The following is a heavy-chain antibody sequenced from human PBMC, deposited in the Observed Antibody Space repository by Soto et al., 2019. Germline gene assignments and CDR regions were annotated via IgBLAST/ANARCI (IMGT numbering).Heavy chain of an antibody. CDR3: ARSPRSSPYFDY. J-gene: IGHJ4*02. V-gene: IGHV5-51*01. CDR2: IYPGDSET. D-gene: IGHD6-13*01. Sequence: GESLKISCQCSGYTFSNFWIAWVRQLPGKGLEYMGIIYPGDSETRYSPSFHGKVTISADRSIGTAHLQWSSLEASDSAFYFCARSPRSSPYFDYWGQGALVTAPQ. CDR1: GYTFSNFW.